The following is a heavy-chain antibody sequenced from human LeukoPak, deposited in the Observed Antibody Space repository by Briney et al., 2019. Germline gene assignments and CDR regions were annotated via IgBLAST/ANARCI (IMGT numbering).Heavy chain of an antibody. V-gene: IGHV3-30*18. CDR2: ISYDGSNK. CDR3: AKDWSVVNGVSWFDP. D-gene: IGHD3-22*01. Sequence: LTGRSLRLSCAASGFTFSSYGMHWVRQAPGKGLEWVAVISYDGSNKYYADSVKGRFTISRDNSKNTLYLQMNSLRAEDTAVYYCAKDWSVVNGVSWFDPWGQGTLVTVSS. CDR1: GFTFSSYG. J-gene: IGHJ5*02.